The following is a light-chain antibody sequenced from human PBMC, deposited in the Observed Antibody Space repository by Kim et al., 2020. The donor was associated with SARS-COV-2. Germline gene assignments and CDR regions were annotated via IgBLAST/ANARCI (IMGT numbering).Light chain of an antibody. V-gene: IGLV3-19*01. CDR1: SLRNSY. CDR2: EKN. CDR3: HSRVSFAKEYV. Sequence: SELTQDPAVSVALGQTVKITCQGDSLRNSYASWYQQKPGQAPQLVVYEKNDRPAGIPDRFSGSSSGNTASLTITGAQAEDEADYYWHSRVSFAKEYVFG. J-gene: IGLJ1*01.